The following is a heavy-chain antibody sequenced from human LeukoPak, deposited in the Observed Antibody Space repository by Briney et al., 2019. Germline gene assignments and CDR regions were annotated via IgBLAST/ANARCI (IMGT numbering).Heavy chain of an antibody. J-gene: IGHJ4*02. CDR2: ISSSSSYI. Sequence: GGSLRLSCAASGFTFSSYSMNWVRQAPGKGLEWVSSISSSSSYIYYADSVKGRFTISRDNAKNSLYLQMSSLRAEDTAVYYCARVAIAVAGTDYWGQGTLVTVSS. V-gene: IGHV3-21*01. CDR3: ARVAIAVAGTDY. CDR1: GFTFSSYS. D-gene: IGHD6-19*01.